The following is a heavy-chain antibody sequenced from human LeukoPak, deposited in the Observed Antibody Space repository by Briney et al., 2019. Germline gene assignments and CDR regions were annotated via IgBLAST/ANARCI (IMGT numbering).Heavy chain of an antibody. J-gene: IGHJ4*02. CDR1: GYTFTGYY. CDR2: INPNSGGT. D-gene: IGHD3-22*01. CDR3: ARVMPMIIVVSLFDY. Sequence: ASVKVSCKASGYTFTGYYIHWVRQAPAQALEWMGWINPNSGGTHYAQKFQDRLTMTRDTSISPAFMELGRLTSDDTAVYYCARVMPMIIVVSLFDYCGQGTLVTVSS. V-gene: IGHV1-2*02.